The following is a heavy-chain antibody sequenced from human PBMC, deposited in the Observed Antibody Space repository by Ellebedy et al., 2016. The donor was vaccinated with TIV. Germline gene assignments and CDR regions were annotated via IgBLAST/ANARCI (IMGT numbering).Heavy chain of an antibody. CDR1: GGSFSAYG. Sequence: SVKVSXXASGGSFSAYGINWVRQAPGQGLEWMGGIIPVFGTANFAQKFLGRVTITADESTNTAYMELSSLRSEDTAVYYCARDVLGVGATSEVRAFDIWGQGTMVTVSS. D-gene: IGHD1-26*01. J-gene: IGHJ3*02. CDR3: ARDVLGVGATSEVRAFDI. CDR2: IIPVFGTA. V-gene: IGHV1-69*13.